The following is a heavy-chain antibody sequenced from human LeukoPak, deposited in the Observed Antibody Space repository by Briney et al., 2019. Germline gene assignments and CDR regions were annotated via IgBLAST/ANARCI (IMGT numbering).Heavy chain of an antibody. V-gene: IGHV4-61*02. CDR3: ARSSSGSYSEASY. CDR1: GASISSGSYY. Sequence: SETLSLTCTVSGASISSGSYYWSWIRQPAGKGLEWIGRIYTSGSTNYNPSLKSRVTISVDTSKNQFSLKLSSVTAADTAVYYCARSSSGSYSEASYWGQGTLVTVSS. CDR2: IYTSGST. D-gene: IGHD1-26*01. J-gene: IGHJ4*02.